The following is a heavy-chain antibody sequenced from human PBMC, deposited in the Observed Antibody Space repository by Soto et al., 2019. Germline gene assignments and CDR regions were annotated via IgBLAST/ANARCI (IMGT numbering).Heavy chain of an antibody. D-gene: IGHD2-15*01. V-gene: IGHV4-61*05. CDR1: GGSISSSSYY. Sequence: SETLSLTCSVSGGSISSSSYYWGWVRQPPGKGLEWIGYIYYSGSTNYNTSLKSRVTISVDTSKNQFSMKLSSVTAADTAVYYCARSYCRSGSCSPLDYWGQGTLVTVSS. CDR2: IYYSGST. J-gene: IGHJ4*02. CDR3: ARSYCRSGSCSPLDY.